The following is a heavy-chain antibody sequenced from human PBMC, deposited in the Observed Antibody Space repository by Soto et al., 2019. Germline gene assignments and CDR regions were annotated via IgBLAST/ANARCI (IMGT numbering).Heavy chain of an antibody. D-gene: IGHD2-15*01. CDR1: GFTFSSYG. CDR2: IWYDGSNK. CDR3: ARDRNHRQYCSGGSCYFGAFDI. V-gene: IGHV3-33*01. Sequence: GGSLRLSCAASGFTFSSYGMHWVRQAPGKGLEWVAVIWYDGSNKYYADSVKGRFTISRDNSKNTLYLQMNSLRAEDTAVYYCARDRNHRQYCSGGSCYFGAFDIWGQGTMVTVSS. J-gene: IGHJ3*02.